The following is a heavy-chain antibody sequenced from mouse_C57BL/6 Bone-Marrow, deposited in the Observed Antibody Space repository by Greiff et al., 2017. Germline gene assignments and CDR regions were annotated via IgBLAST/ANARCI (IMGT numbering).Heavy chain of an antibody. Sequence: VKLMESGAELVRPGASVKLSCKASGYTFTSYGISWVKQRTGQGLEWIGEIYPSSGNTYYNEKFQGKATMTADKSSSTAYMQLRSLTSEDSAVYFCVYYGNFLAYWGQGTLVTVSA. CDR1: GYTFTSYG. CDR3: VYYGNFLAY. D-gene: IGHD2-1*01. CDR2: IYPSSGNT. J-gene: IGHJ3*01. V-gene: IGHV1-81*01.